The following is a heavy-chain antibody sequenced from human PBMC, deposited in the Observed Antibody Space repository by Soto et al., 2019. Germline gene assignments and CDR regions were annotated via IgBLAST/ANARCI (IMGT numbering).Heavy chain of an antibody. CDR3: ARDKGEIIAARPNHYSDY. V-gene: IGHV6-1*01. Sequence: PSQTLSLTCAISGDSVSSNSAAWSWIRQSPSRGLEWLGRTYYRSKWYNDYAVSVKSRITINPDTSKNQFSLQLNSVTPEDTAVYYCARDKGEIIAARPNHYSDYWGQGTLVTVSS. D-gene: IGHD6-6*01. J-gene: IGHJ4*02. CDR1: GDSVSSNSAA. CDR2: TYYRSKWYN.